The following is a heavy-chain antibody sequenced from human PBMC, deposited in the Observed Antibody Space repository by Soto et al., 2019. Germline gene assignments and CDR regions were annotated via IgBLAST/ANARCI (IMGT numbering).Heavy chain of an antibody. D-gene: IGHD3-16*02. CDR2: IVPSLDTT. CDR1: GGTFSSSG. V-gene: IGHV1-69*11. CDR3: ARWPQPRYTADPYAVDV. J-gene: IGHJ6*02. Sequence: QVHLVQSGTEVKKPGSSVKVSCKASGGTFSSSGFNWVRQAPGQGLEWRGMIVPSLDTTNYAQKFQARVTITADEVTSTAYMELRSLRSEDTAVYYCARWPQPRYTADPYAVDVWGQGTRVIVSS.